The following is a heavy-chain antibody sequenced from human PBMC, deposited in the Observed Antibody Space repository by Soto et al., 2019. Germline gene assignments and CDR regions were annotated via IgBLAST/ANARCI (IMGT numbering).Heavy chain of an antibody. CDR3: ARSTMIVVVITIDY. CDR2: INPNSGGT. J-gene: IGHJ4*02. CDR1: GYTFTGYY. Sequence: GASVKVSCKASGYTFTGYYMHWVRQAPGQGLEWMGWINPNSGGTNYAQKFQGRVTMTRDTSISTAYMELSRLRSDDTAVYYCARSTMIVVVITIDYWGQGTLVTVSS. D-gene: IGHD3-22*01. V-gene: IGHV1-2*02.